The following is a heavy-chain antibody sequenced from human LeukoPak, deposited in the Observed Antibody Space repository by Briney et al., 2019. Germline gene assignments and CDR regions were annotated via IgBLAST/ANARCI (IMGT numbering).Heavy chain of an antibody. CDR2: ISGSGGST. V-gene: IGHV3-23*01. CDR1: GFTFSSYA. CDR3: AKDQLMDDFWSGYYRANAFDI. J-gene: IGHJ3*02. D-gene: IGHD3-3*01. Sequence: GGSLRLSCAASGFTFSSYAMSWVRQAPGKGLEWVSAISGSGGSTYYADSVKGRFTISRDNSKNTLYLQMNSLRAEDTAVYYCAKDQLMDDFWSGYYRANAFDIWGQGTMVTVSS.